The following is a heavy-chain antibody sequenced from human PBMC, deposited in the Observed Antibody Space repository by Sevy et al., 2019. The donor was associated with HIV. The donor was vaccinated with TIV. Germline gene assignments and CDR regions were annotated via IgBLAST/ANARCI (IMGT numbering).Heavy chain of an antibody. Sequence: GGSLILSCAASGFTFSNYWMSWVRHAPGKGLEWVANIKQDGSEKYYVDSVKGRFTISRDNAKNSLYLQMNSLRVEDTAVYYCARVEDSSGYFHYFDYWGQGTLVTVSS. CDR2: IKQDGSEK. J-gene: IGHJ4*02. CDR3: ARVEDSSGYFHYFDY. D-gene: IGHD3-22*01. CDR1: GFTFSNYW. V-gene: IGHV3-7*01.